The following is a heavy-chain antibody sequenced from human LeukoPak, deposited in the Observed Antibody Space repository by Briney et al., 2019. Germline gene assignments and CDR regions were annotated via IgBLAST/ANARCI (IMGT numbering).Heavy chain of an antibody. J-gene: IGHJ4*02. D-gene: IGHD3-16*01. CDR2: IYYSGST. Sequence: SEALSLTCTVSGGSISSSSYYWGWIRQPPGKGLEWIGSIYYSGSTYYNPSLKSRVTISVGTSKNQFSLKLSSVTAADTAVYYCAGGSRSSGYWGQGTLVTVSS. CDR1: GGSISSSSYY. CDR3: AGGSRSSGY. V-gene: IGHV4-39*01.